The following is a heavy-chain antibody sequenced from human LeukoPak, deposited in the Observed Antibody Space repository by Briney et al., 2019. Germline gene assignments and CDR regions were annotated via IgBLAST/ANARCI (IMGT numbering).Heavy chain of an antibody. D-gene: IGHD2-2*01. CDR1: EFTFSLYV. CDR3: AREVVVVPAAMLNFDP. CDR2: ISSSSNYI. V-gene: IGHV3-21*04. J-gene: IGHJ5*02. Sequence: GSLRLSCAASEFTFSLYVMNWVRQAPGKGLEWVSSISSSSNYIYYADSVKGRFTISRDNAKNSLYLQMNSLRADDTAVYYCAREVVVVPAAMLNFDPWGQGTLVTVSS.